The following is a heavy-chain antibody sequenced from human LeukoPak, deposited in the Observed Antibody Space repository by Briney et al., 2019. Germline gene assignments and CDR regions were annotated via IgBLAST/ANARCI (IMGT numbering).Heavy chain of an antibody. V-gene: IGHV3-23*01. J-gene: IGHJ4*02. D-gene: IGHD2-2*01. CDR2: ISDSGGST. CDR3: AKDYLVVVPVFDY. CDR1: GFTFSSYA. Sequence: GGSLRLSCAASGFTFSSYAMSWVRQAPGKGLEWVSAISDSGGSTYYADSLKGRFTISRDNSKNTLYLQMNSLRAEDTAVYYCAKDYLVVVPVFDYWGQGTLVTVSS.